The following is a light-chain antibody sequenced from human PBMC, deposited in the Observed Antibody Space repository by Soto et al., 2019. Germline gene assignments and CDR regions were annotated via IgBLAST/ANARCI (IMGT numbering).Light chain of an antibody. Sequence: QSVLTQPPSVSAAPGQQVTISCSGETSNIGNNYVSWYQQLPGAAPKLLIYDTNNRPSEIPDRFSGSRSGTSATLAITGLQTGDEGVYYCGAWDSSLNGVLFGGGTKLTVL. CDR2: DTN. J-gene: IGLJ2*01. CDR1: TSNIGNNY. V-gene: IGLV1-51*01. CDR3: GAWDSSLNGVL.